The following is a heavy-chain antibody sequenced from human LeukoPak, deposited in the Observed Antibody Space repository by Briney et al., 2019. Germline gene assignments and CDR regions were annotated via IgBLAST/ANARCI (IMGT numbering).Heavy chain of an antibody. Sequence: SVKVSCKASGGTFSSYAISWVRQAPGQGLGWMGGIIPIFGTANYAQKFQGRVTITADESTSTAYMELSSLRSEDTAVYYCARDIAVAGTVWFDPWGQGTLVTVSS. CDR1: GGTFSSYA. J-gene: IGHJ5*02. D-gene: IGHD6-19*01. V-gene: IGHV1-69*01. CDR2: IIPIFGTA. CDR3: ARDIAVAGTVWFDP.